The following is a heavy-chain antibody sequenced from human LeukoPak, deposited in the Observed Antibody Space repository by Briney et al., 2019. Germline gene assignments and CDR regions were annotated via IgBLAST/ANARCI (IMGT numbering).Heavy chain of an antibody. CDR2: ISAYTSNT. V-gene: IGHV1-18*01. Sequence: AASVKVSCKASGYTFNSYGIIWVRQAPGQGLEWMGWISAYTSNTNYAQSLQGRVTMTTDTSTSTAYMELRSLRSDDTAVYYCAVEAPVSTRTYYYDSSGYYGLFAWGQGTLVTVSS. D-gene: IGHD3-22*01. CDR3: AVEAPVSTRTYYYDSSGYYGLFA. CDR1: GYTFNSYG. J-gene: IGHJ5*02.